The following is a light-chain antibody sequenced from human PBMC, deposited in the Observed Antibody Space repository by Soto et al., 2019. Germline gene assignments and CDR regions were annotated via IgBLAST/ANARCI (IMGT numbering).Light chain of an antibody. CDR3: QHYGFSQWT. J-gene: IGKJ1*01. Sequence: IVLTQSPGTLSLSPGERATLSCRASQTGSNSYLAWYQHKSGQAPRLLIYGVYSRATGIPDRFSGSESGTEFTLTITRLEPEDSAVYFCQHYGFSQWTFGQGTKVEIK. CDR2: GVY. V-gene: IGKV3-20*01. CDR1: QTGSNSY.